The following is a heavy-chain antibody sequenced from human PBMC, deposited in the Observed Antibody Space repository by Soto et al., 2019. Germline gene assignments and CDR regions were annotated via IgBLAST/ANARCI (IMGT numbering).Heavy chain of an antibody. D-gene: IGHD5-18*01. J-gene: IGHJ4*02. CDR1: RGSFSASG. CDR3: ARSGYSYGPNTD. V-gene: IGHV1-69*01. Sequence: QVQLVQSGAEVQKPGSSVKVSCRAARGSFSASGFSWVRQAPGQGLEWVGGFIPIFGTANYAPKFQDRVTMTADESTSTVYMALSSLTSEDTAMYYCARSGYSYGPNTDWGQGTLVTVSS. CDR2: FIPIFGTA.